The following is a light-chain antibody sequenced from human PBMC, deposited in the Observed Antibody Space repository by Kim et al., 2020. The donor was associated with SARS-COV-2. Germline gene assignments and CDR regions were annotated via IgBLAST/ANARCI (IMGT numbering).Light chain of an antibody. J-gene: IGKJ2*01. CDR2: DAS. Sequence: LTPGERATLSCRASQSVSSSSLAWYQQKPGQAPRLLIYDASSRATGIPDRFSGRGSGTDFTLTISRLEPGDFAVYYCQQYDSSPHTFGLGTKLEI. CDR1: QSVSSSS. V-gene: IGKV3-20*01. CDR3: QQYDSSPHT.